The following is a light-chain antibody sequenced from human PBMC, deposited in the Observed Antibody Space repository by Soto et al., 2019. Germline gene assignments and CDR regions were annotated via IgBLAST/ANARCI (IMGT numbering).Light chain of an antibody. J-gene: IGLJ1*01. V-gene: IGLV1-44*01. Sequence: VLTQPPSASGTPGQRVSISCSGSASNIGSKTVNWYQQLPGTAPKLLIYRSIYRPSGVPARFSASKSGTSASLANTGLQSEDEADYFCAAWDDSLDQYVFGTGTRSPS. CDR1: ASNIGSKT. CDR3: AAWDDSLDQYV. CDR2: RSI.